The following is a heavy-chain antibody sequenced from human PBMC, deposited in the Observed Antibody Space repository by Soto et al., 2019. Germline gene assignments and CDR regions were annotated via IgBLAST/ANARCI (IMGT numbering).Heavy chain of an antibody. CDR3: VKCDSTGYYYNDAFDI. V-gene: IGHV3-64D*06. CDR1: GFTRSSYA. D-gene: IGHD3-22*01. CDR2: ISSHGGST. J-gene: IGHJ3*02. Sequence: GSLRLSRSASGFTRSSYAIHWVRQAPGKGLEYVSAISSHGGSTYYADYVTGRFTISRDNSKNTLYLQMSSLRAEDTAVYYCVKCDSTGYYYNDAFDIWGQGTMVIVSS.